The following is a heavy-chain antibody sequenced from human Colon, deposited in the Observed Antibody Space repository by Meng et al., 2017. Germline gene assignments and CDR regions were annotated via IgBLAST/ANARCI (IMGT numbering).Heavy chain of an antibody. J-gene: IGHJ3*01. CDR1: GFTFGLYS. V-gene: IGHV3-30*04. D-gene: IGHD5-18*01. CDR3: ARIGRGFSYGNGIED. CDR2: ISNDASHE. Sequence: GGSLRLSCVASGFTFGLYSMHWVRRAPGKGLEWVAVISNDASHEFYADSGKGRFTISRDNSKNMLYLQLNSLRPEDTGLYYCARIGRGFSYGNGIEDWGQGTMVTVSS.